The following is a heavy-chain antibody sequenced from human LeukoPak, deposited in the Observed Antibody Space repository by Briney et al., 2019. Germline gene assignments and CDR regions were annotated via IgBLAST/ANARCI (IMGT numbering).Heavy chain of an antibody. CDR3: ARVIGGGDYYMDV. CDR1: GDSITRSNHY. J-gene: IGHJ6*03. Sequence: ASETPSLTCTISGDSITRSNHYWAWIRRAPGRGLEYIGSVYYSERPTYNPSLNSRVTISVDTSKNEFSLKLSSVTAADTAIYYCARVIGGGDYYMDVWGKGTTVTVSS. V-gene: IGHV4-39*07. CDR2: VYYSERP. D-gene: IGHD3-10*01.